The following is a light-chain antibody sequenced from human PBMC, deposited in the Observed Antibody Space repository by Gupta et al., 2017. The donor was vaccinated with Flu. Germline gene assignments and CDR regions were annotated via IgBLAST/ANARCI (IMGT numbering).Light chain of an antibody. Sequence: RVTISCSGGNSNVGSHSVTWFQQVPGTAPRFLMHSDDQRPSGVPNRFSGSKSGTSASLAISGLRSEDEAVYYCAVWDDSLSGRVFGGGTRLTAL. V-gene: IGLV1-44*01. CDR1: NSNVGSHS. CDR2: SDD. CDR3: AVWDDSLSGRV. J-gene: IGLJ3*02.